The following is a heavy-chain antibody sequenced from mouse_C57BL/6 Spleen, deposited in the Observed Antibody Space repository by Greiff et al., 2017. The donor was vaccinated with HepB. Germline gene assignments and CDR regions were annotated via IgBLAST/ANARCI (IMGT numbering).Heavy chain of an antibody. D-gene: IGHD2-3*01. V-gene: IGHV1-50*01. CDR1: GYTFTSYW. J-gene: IGHJ4*01. CDR3: ARTIYDGYYYAMDY. CDR2: IDPSDSYT. Sequence: QVQLKQPGAELVKPGASVKLSCKASGYTFTSYWMQWVKQRPGQGLEWIGDIDPSDSYTNYNQKFKGKATLTVDTSSSTAYMQLSSLTSEDSAVYYCARTIYDGYYYAMDYWGQGTSVTVSS.